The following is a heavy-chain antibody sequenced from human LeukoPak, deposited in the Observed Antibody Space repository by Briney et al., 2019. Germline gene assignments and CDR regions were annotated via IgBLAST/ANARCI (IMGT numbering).Heavy chain of an antibody. V-gene: IGHV4-59*01. CDR3: ARERPGYSLWFGERVKPSNWFDP. Sequence: PSETLSLTCTVSGGSISSYYWSWIRQPPGKGLEWIGYIYYSGSTNYNPSLKSRVTISVDTSKNQFSLKLSSVTAADTAVYYCARERPGYSLWFGERVKPSNWFDPWGQGTLVTVSS. CDR2: IYYSGST. D-gene: IGHD3-10*01. CDR1: GGSISSYY. J-gene: IGHJ5*02.